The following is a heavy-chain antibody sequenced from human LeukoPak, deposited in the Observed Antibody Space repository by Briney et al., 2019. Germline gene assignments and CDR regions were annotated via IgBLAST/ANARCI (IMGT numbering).Heavy chain of an antibody. D-gene: IGHD3-22*01. V-gene: IGHV3-9*01. Sequence: GGSLRLSCAASGFTFDDYAMHWVRQAPGKGLEWVSGISCNSGSIGYADSVKGRFTISRDNAKNSLYLQMNSLRAEDTALYYCANDNDSSGYYSGNAAFDIWGQGTMVTVSS. CDR3: ANDNDSSGYYSGNAAFDI. J-gene: IGHJ3*02. CDR2: ISCNSGSI. CDR1: GFTFDDYA.